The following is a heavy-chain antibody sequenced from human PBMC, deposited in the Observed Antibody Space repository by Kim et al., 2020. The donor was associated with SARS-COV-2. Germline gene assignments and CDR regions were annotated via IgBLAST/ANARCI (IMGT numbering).Heavy chain of an antibody. J-gene: IGHJ6*02. D-gene: IGHD6-13*01. CDR1: GYTFTSYG. Sequence: ASVKVSCKASGYTFTSYGISWVRQAPGQGLEWMGWISAYNGNTNYAQKLQGRVTMTTDTSTSTAYMELRSLRSDDTAVYYCARERQGSSSWTGCYYYGMDVWGQGTTVTVSS. CDR3: ARERQGSSSWTGCYYYGMDV. CDR2: ISAYNGNT. V-gene: IGHV1-18*04.